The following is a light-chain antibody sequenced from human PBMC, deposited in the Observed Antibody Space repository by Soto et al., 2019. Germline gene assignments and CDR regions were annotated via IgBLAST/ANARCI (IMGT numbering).Light chain of an antibody. V-gene: IGLV2-14*01. CDR2: GVT. J-gene: IGLJ1*01. CDR3: SSFTTSYFYV. Sequence: QSVLTQPPSASGSPGQSVTISCTGTSSDVGGYNYVSWYQQHPGKAPKLLIHGVTRRPSGVSSRFSASKSAYTASLTISGLQAEDEANYYCSSFTTSYFYVFGPGTKLTVL. CDR1: SSDVGGYNY.